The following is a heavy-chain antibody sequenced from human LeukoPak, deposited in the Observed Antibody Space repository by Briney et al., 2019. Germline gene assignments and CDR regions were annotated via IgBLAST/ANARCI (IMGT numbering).Heavy chain of an antibody. V-gene: IGHV3-23*01. CDR3: AKGHGDWGGNYLDH. CDR2: ISASGSTI. CDR1: GFTVSSTY. Sequence: GGSLRLSCAASGFTVSSTYMSWVRQAPGKGLEWVSDISASGSTIHYADSVKGRFTVSRDNSKNTVFLEMISLRVEDTALYHCAKGHGDWGGNYLDHWGQGAQVTVSS. J-gene: IGHJ4*02. D-gene: IGHD4-17*01.